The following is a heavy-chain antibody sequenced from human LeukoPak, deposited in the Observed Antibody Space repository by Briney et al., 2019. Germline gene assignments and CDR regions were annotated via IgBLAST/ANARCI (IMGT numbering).Heavy chain of an antibody. CDR3: AREWEQLATGWFDP. CDR2: IIPIFGTA. V-gene: IGHV1-69*13. D-gene: IGHD6-13*01. J-gene: IGHJ5*02. Sequence: SVKVSCKASGGTFSSYAISWVRQAPGQGLEWMGGIIPIFGTANYAQKFQGRVTITADESTSTAYMELSSLRSEDTAVYYCAREWEQLATGWFDPWGLGTLVTVSS. CDR1: GGTFSSYA.